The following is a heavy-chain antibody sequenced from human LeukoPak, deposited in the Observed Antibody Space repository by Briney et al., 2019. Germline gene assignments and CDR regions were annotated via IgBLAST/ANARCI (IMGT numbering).Heavy chain of an antibody. V-gene: IGHV3-33*01. CDR3: ARDLWATVTSPSGY. CDR1: GFTFSSYG. J-gene: IGHJ4*02. Sequence: GGPLRLSCAASGFTFSSYGMHWVRQAPGKGLEWVAVIWYDGSNKYYADSVKGRFTISRDNSKNTLYLQMNSLRAEDTAVYYCARDLWATVTSPSGYWGQGTLVTVSS. CDR2: IWYDGSNK. D-gene: IGHD4-17*01.